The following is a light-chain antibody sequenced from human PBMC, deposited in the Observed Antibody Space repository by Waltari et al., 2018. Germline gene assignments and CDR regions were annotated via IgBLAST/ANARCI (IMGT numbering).Light chain of an antibody. J-gene: IGLJ1*01. CDR2: EVS. CDR1: GSDVGGYDY. CDR3: LSYTSSSTYV. Sequence: QSALTQPASVSGSPGQSITFSCTGTGSDVGGYDYVSWYQQHPGKVPKLMIYEVSNRPSEVSNRFSVSKSGNTASLTISGLQAEDEADYYCLSYTSSSTYVFGTGTKVTVL. V-gene: IGLV2-14*01.